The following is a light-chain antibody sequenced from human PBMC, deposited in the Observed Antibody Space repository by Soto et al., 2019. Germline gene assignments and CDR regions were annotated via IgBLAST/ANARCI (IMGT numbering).Light chain of an antibody. Sequence: EVVMTQSPATLSVSPGERATLSCRASESVSRNLACYQQKPGQAPRLLIYDASTRATVIPDRFSGGGSGTEFTLTISSLQSEDFAVYYCQQYNNWPPITFGQGTRLEIK. CDR1: ESVSRN. V-gene: IGKV3-15*01. CDR3: QQYNNWPPIT. CDR2: DAS. J-gene: IGKJ5*01.